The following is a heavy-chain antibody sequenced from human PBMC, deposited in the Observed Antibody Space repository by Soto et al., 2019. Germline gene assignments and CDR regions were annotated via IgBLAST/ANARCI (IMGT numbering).Heavy chain of an antibody. J-gene: IGHJ6*02. Sequence: PGGSLRISCAACGFTFSSYAMSWVRQAPGKGLKWVSAISGSSGSTYYADSVKGRFTISRDNSKNTLYLQMNSLRAEDTAVYYFAKGGIRYFDPKDYYYGMDVWGQGTTVTVSS. V-gene: IGHV3-23*01. D-gene: IGHD3-9*01. CDR3: AKGGIRYFDPKDYYYGMDV. CDR1: GFTFSSYA. CDR2: ISGSSGST.